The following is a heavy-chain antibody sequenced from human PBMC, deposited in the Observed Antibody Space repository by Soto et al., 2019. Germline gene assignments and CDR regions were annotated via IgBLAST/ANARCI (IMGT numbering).Heavy chain of an antibody. CDR1: GGTFSSYV. V-gene: IGHV1-69*01. Sequence: QVQLVQSGAEVQKPGSSVKVSCKASGGTFSSYVISWVRQAPGQGLEWMGGIIVIFGTANYAQKFQGRVTITADESTSTAYMELSSLSSEDTAVYYCASNTGRDNGMDVWGQGTTVTVSS. J-gene: IGHJ6*02. CDR2: IIVIFGTA. D-gene: IGHD1-26*01. CDR3: ASNTGRDNGMDV.